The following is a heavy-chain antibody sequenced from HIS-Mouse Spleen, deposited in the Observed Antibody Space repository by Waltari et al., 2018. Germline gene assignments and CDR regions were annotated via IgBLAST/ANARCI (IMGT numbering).Heavy chain of an antibody. CDR1: GFTFSSYS. Sequence: EVQLVESGGGLVQPGGSLRLSCAASGFTFSSYSMNWVRQAPGKGLEWVSYISSSSSTIYYADSVKGRFTISRDNAKNSLYLQMNSLRDEDTAVYYCAREIPYSSSWYDWYFDLWGRGTLVTVSS. CDR2: ISSSSSTI. D-gene: IGHD6-13*01. CDR3: AREIPYSSSWYDWYFDL. V-gene: IGHV3-48*02. J-gene: IGHJ2*01.